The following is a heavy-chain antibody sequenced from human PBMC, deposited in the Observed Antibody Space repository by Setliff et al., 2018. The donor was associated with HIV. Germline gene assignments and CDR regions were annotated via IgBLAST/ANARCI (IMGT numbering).Heavy chain of an antibody. CDR1: GGSISSYY. V-gene: IGHV4-4*07. D-gene: IGHD6-19*01. Sequence: SETLSLTCTVSGGSISSYYWSGIRQPAGKGLEWSGRIYSSGSTDYNPFLKSRVTMSVDTSKNQLSLKLTSMTAADTAVYYCARGSWPLLSGHYYHYMDVWGKGTTVTVSS. CDR2: IYSSGST. CDR3: ARGSWPLLSGHYYHYMDV. J-gene: IGHJ6*03.